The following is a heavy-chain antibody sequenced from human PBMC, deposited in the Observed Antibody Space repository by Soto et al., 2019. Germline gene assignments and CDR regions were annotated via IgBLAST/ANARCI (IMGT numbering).Heavy chain of an antibody. Sequence: SETMSLTYGVAGGTVVYISFCWGLISQSPGKGLEWIGSVHHSVTTYYNPSLKGRVTISMDTSKNQFSLRLTSVTAADTAVYYCARDTSSTSLRAEYFQFWGQGTQVTVSS. CDR3: ARDTSSTSLRAEYFQF. D-gene: IGHD6-13*01. J-gene: IGHJ1*01. CDR1: GGTVVYISFC. CDR2: VHHSVTT. V-gene: IGHV4-39*02.